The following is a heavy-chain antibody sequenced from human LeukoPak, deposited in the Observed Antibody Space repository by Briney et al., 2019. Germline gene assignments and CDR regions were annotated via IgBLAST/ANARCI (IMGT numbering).Heavy chain of an antibody. CDR2: ISCHRRQI. D-gene: IGHD1-1*01. CDR1: GFDFGDYA. V-gene: IGHV3-9*01. CDR3: ANVVVWTTAFDS. J-gene: IGHJ3*02. Sequence: GRSLRLSCAASGFDFGDYAMHGVRQAPGKGVEGFSSISCHRRQIYYPHSVHGPFSLSTDNANTSFYLHMNSLTVEDTALYYCANVVVWTTAFDSWGQGTMVTVSS.